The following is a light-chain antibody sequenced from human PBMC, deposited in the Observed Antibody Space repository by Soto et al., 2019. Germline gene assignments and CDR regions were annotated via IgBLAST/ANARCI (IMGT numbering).Light chain of an antibody. J-gene: IGKJ1*01. CDR1: QSVSNN. Sequence: IVMTQSPATLSVSPGERVTLSCRASQSVSNNLAWYQQKPGQAPRLLIYGASTRATSIPARFSGSGSGTELTLTISSLQSEDFDVYYCQQYNNWPQTFGQGTKVDIK. CDR2: GAS. CDR3: QQYNNWPQT. V-gene: IGKV3-15*01.